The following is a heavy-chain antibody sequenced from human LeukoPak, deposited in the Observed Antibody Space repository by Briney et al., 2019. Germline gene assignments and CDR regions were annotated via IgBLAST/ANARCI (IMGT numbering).Heavy chain of an antibody. Sequence: GGSLRLSCAASGFTFSSYSMNWVRQAPGKGLEWVSSISSSSSCIYYADSVKGRFTISRDNAKNSLYLQMNSLRAEDTAVYYCARAVIAAEHADYWGQGTLVTVSS. CDR3: ARAVIAAEHADY. CDR1: GFTFSSYS. D-gene: IGHD6-13*01. V-gene: IGHV3-21*01. J-gene: IGHJ4*02. CDR2: ISSSSSCI.